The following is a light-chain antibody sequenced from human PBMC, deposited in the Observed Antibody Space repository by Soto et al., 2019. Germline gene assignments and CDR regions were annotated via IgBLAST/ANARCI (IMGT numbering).Light chain of an antibody. CDR3: QQSYSTPQNT. J-gene: IGKJ2*01. Sequence: DIQMTQSPSSLSASVGDRVTITCRASQSIRYYLNWYQQKPGKAPKLLIYAASSLQSGVPSRFSGSGSGTDFTLTISSLPPEDFATYYCQQSYSTPQNTFGQGTKLEI. V-gene: IGKV1-39*01. CDR2: AAS. CDR1: QSIRYY.